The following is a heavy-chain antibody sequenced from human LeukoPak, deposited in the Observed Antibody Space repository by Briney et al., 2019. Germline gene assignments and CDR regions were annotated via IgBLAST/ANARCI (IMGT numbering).Heavy chain of an antibody. Sequence: PGGSLRLSCAASGFTFDDYAMHWVRQAPGKGLEWVSGLSWNSGTIDYADSVKGRFTISRDNAKNSLYLQMNSLRAEDTALYYCAKAVTLGIAGAGTPTGGGFDYWGQGTLVTVSS. V-gene: IGHV3-9*01. D-gene: IGHD6-19*01. CDR3: AKAVTLGIAGAGTPTGGGFDY. CDR2: LSWNSGTI. J-gene: IGHJ4*02. CDR1: GFTFDDYA.